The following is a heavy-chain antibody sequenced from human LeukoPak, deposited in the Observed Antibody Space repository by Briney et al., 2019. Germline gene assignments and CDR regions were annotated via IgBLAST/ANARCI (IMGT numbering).Heavy chain of an antibody. CDR3: AREEGGKLGIDYYFDY. J-gene: IGHJ4*02. Sequence: GGSLRLSCAASGFTLSSYSMNWVRQAPGKGLEWVSSISSSSIYIYYADSVKGRFTISRDNAKNSLYLQMNSLRAEDTAMYYCAREEGGKLGIDYYFDYWGQGTLVTVSS. D-gene: IGHD7-27*01. CDR1: GFTLSSYS. CDR2: ISSSSIYI. V-gene: IGHV3-21*06.